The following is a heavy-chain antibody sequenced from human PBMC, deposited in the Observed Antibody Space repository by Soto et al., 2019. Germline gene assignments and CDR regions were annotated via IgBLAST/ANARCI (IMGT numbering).Heavy chain of an antibody. V-gene: IGHV1-2*02. CDR2: INPNSGGT. Sequence: ASVKVSCKASGYTFTGYYMHWVRQAPGQGLEWMGWINPNSGGTNYAQKFQGRVTMTRDTSISTAYMELSRLRSDDTAVYYCARESDSSGYAFDYWGHGTLVTVSS. D-gene: IGHD3-22*01. CDR1: GYTFTGYY. CDR3: ARESDSSGYAFDY. J-gene: IGHJ4*01.